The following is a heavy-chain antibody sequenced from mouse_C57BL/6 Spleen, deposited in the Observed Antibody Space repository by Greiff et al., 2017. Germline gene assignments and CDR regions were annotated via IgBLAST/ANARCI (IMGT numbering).Heavy chain of an antibody. D-gene: IGHD4-1*01. J-gene: IGHJ2*01. CDR2: INPSNGGT. CDR3: ARGGLTGTYYFDY. V-gene: IGHV1-53*01. Sequence: VQLKQPGTELVKPGASVKLSCKASGYTFTSYWMHWVKQRPGQGLEWIGNINPSNGGTNYNEKFKSKATLTVDKSSSTAYMQLSSLTSEDSAVYYCARGGLTGTYYFDYWGQGTTLTVSS. CDR1: GYTFTSYW.